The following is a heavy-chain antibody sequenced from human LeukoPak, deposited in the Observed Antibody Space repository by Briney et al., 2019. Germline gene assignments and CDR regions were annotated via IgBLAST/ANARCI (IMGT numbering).Heavy chain of an antibody. CDR1: GFTFDDYA. CDR2: ISGSGDNT. V-gene: IGHV3-23*01. D-gene: IGHD3-22*01. CDR3: AKGSYYDSSGSFYFDY. Sequence: GGSLRLSCAASGFTFDDYAMSWVRQAPGKGLEWVSGISGSGDNTYYADSVKGRFTISRDNSKNTLYVQVNSLGTEDTAAYYCAKGSYYDSSGSFYFDYWGQGTLVTVSS. J-gene: IGHJ4*02.